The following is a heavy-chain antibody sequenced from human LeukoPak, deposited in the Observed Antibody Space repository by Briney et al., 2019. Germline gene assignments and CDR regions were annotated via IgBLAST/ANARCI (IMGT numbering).Heavy chain of an antibody. D-gene: IGHD3-22*01. V-gene: IGHV3-7*03. Sequence: GGSLRLSCAASGFTFSTYWMSWVRQAPGKGLEWVANIQQDGSEKYYVDSVKGRFTISRDNAKNSLYLQMNSLRAEDMALYYCAKDQGKYYYDSSAQGAFDIWGQGTMVTVSS. CDR1: GFTFSTYW. J-gene: IGHJ3*02. CDR2: IQQDGSEK. CDR3: AKDQGKYYYDSSAQGAFDI.